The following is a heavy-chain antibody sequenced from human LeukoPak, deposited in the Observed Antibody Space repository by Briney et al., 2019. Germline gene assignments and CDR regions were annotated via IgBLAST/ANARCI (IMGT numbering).Heavy chain of an antibody. CDR3: ARTLRHLRCHDY. D-gene: IGHD4-17*01. CDR1: GYTFTSYD. V-gene: IGHV1-8*01. J-gene: IGHJ4*02. Sequence: ASVKVSCKASGYTFTSYDINWVRQATGQGLEWMGWMNPNSGNTGYAQKFQGRVTMTRNTSISTAYMELSSLRSEDTAVYYCARTLRHLRCHDYWGQGTLVTVYS. CDR2: MNPNSGNT.